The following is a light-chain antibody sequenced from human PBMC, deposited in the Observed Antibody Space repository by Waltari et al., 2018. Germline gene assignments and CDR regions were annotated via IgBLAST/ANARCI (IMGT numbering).Light chain of an antibody. CDR3: QQYNNWPLYT. V-gene: IGKV3-15*01. CDR1: QSVSSN. Sequence: DIVMTQSPATLSVSPAERATLSCRASQSVSSNLAWYQQKPGQAPRLLTYGASTRATGIPARFSGSGSGTEFTLTISSMQSEDFAVYYCQQYNNWPLYTFGQGTKLEIK. CDR2: GAS. J-gene: IGKJ2*01.